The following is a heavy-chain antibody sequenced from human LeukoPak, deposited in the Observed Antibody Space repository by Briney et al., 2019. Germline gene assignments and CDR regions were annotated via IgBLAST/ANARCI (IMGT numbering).Heavy chain of an antibody. CDR3: TTLWFGESTFVNP. D-gene: IGHD3-10*01. CDR1: GSSFNNAW. Sequence: GGSLRLSCAASGSSFNNAWMSWVRKPPGTGMELVGRMKSETDGGTTYNAAPVKGRTTISDDDTKHTLYLQMNSLKTEDTAGYYCTTLWFGESTFVNPWGHGNLVTVSS. J-gene: IGHJ5*02. V-gene: IGHV3-15*01. CDR2: MKSETDGGTT.